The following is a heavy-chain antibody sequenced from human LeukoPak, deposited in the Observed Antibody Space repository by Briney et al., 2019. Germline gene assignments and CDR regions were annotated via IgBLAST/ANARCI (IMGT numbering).Heavy chain of an antibody. V-gene: IGHV3-7*02. CDR2: IKQDGSEK. Sequence: GGSLRLSCAASGFSFSNYWMDWVRQAPGKGLEWVANIKQDGSEKKCLDSVKGRFTISRDNAQNSLYPQMNSLRVEDTAVYYCTRSLDEWGQGTLVTGSS. CDR3: TRSLDE. D-gene: IGHD3-16*01. J-gene: IGHJ4*02. CDR1: GFSFSNYW.